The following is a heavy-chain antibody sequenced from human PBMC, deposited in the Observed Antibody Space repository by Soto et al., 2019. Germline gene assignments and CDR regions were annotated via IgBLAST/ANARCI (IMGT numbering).Heavy chain of an antibody. D-gene: IGHD3-9*01. CDR2: INAPGSPT. V-gene: IGHV3-23*01. J-gene: IGHJ4*02. Sequence: AGGSLRLSCAASGFTFSNYTMNWVSQAPGKGLEWVSGINAPGSPTYYAASVKGRFTVSRDNSKKMLFLQVNSLRDEDTAVYYCAKDRHPDGIWTFDSWGPGTLVTVSS. CDR1: GFTFSNYT. CDR3: AKDRHPDGIWTFDS.